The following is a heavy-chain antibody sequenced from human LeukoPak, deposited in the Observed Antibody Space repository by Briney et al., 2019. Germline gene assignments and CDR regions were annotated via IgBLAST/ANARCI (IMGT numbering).Heavy chain of an antibody. J-gene: IGHJ3*02. CDR3: VKDYREVLYVILDI. Sequence: GGSLRLSCAASGFPFNSNAMSWVRQAPGGGLEWVSDISASGCTTYFADSGKGRFTISRDNSKNTVYSQVNSLRAEDTALYYCVKDYREVLYVILDIWGQGTMVTVSS. D-gene: IGHD2-2*02. CDR1: GFPFNSNA. CDR2: ISASGCTT. V-gene: IGHV3-23*01.